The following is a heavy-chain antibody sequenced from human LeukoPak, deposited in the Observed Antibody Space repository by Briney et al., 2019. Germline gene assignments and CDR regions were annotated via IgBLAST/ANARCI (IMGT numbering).Heavy chain of an antibody. V-gene: IGHV3-43*02. CDR1: EFTFKNYA. CDR2: ISWDGGST. J-gene: IGHJ4*02. D-gene: IGHD6-13*01. Sequence: GGSLRLSCAASEFTFKNYAMTWVRQAPGKGLEWVSLISWDGGSTYYADSVKGRFTISRDNSKNSLYLQMNSLRTEDTALYYCAKAPVPGIAAAGIDYWGQGTLVTVSS. CDR3: AKAPVPGIAAAGIDY.